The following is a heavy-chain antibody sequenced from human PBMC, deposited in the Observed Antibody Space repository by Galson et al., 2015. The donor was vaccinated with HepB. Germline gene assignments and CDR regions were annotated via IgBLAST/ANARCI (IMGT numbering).Heavy chain of an antibody. V-gene: IGHV7-4-1*02. Sequence: SVKVSCKASGYTFTSYAMNWVRQAPGQGLEWMGWINANTGNPTYAQGFTGRFVFSLDTSVSTAYLQISSLKAEDTAVYYCARDLENSGSYPFDYWGQGTLVTVSS. D-gene: IGHD1-26*01. CDR1: GYTFTSYA. CDR3: ARDLENSGSYPFDY. CDR2: INANTGNP. J-gene: IGHJ4*02.